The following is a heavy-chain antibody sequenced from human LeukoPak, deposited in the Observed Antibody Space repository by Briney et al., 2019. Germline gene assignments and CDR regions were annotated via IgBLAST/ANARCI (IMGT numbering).Heavy chain of an antibody. J-gene: IGHJ4*02. CDR3: AKDSEYSSSSGFDY. D-gene: IGHD6-6*01. V-gene: IGHV3-9*03. CDR2: ISWNSGSI. CDR1: GFTFDDYA. Sequence: PGRSLRLSCAASGFTFDDYAMHWVRQAPGKGLELVSGISWNSGSIGYADSVKGRFTISRDNAKNSLYLQMNSLRAEDMALYYCAKDSEYSSSSGFDYWGQGTLVTVSS.